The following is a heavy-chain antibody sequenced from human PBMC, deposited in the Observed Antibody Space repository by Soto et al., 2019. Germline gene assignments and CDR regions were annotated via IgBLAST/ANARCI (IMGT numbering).Heavy chain of an antibody. CDR1: GFSLSNARMG. J-gene: IGHJ6*02. D-gene: IGHD4-17*01. Sequence: QVTLKESGPVLVKPTETLTLTCTVSGFSLSNARMGVSWIRQPPGKALEWLAHIFSNDEKSYSTSLKSRLTISKETSKSQVVLTMTNMDPVDTATYYCARDYGDYVSYYYGMDVWGQGTTVTVSS. CDR2: IFSNDEK. CDR3: ARDYGDYVSYYYGMDV. V-gene: IGHV2-26*01.